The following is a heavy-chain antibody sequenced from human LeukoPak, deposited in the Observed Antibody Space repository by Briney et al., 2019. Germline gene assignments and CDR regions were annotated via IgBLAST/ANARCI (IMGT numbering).Heavy chain of an antibody. CDR2: ISGSGGST. D-gene: IGHD2-15*01. V-gene: IGHV3-23*01. Sequence: GGSLRLSCAASGFTFSSFAMSWVRQAPGKELEWVSAISGSGGSTYYADSVKGRFTISRDNFKNTLYLQMNSLRAEDTAVYYCPKVLAFVVVVAAPLDYWGQGTLVTVSS. J-gene: IGHJ4*02. CDR3: PKVLAFVVVVAAPLDY. CDR1: GFTFSSFA.